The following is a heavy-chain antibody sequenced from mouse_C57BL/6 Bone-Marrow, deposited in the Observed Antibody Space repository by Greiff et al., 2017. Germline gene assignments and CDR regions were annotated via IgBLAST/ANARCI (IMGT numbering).Heavy chain of an antibody. D-gene: IGHD2-4*01. V-gene: IGHV1-69*01. CDR2: IDPSDSYT. CDR1: GYTFTSYW. Sequence: QVQLQQPGAELVMPGASVKLSCKASGYTFTSYWMHWVKQRPGQGLEWIGEIDPSDSYTNYNQKFKGKSTLTVDKSSSTAYMQLSSLTSEDSAVYYCARDYYDVPHYYAMDYWGQGTSVTVSS. J-gene: IGHJ4*01. CDR3: ARDYYDVPHYYAMDY.